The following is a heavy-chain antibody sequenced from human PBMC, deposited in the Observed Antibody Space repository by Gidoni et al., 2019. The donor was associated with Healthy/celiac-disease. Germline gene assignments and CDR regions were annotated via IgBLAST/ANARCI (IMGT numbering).Heavy chain of an antibody. D-gene: IGHD2-2*01. V-gene: IGHV4-31*03. Sequence: QVQLQESGPGLVKPSQTLSLTCTVSGGSISSGGYYWSWVRQHPGKGLEWIGYIYSSGSTYYNPSLKSRVTISVDTSKNQFSLKLSSVTAADTAVYYCARGRGYCSSTSCPFDYWGQGTLVTVSS. J-gene: IGHJ4*02. CDR2: IYSSGST. CDR1: GGSISSGGYY. CDR3: ARGRGYCSSTSCPFDY.